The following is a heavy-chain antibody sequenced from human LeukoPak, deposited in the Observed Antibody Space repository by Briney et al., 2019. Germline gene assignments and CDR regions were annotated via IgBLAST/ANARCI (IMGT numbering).Heavy chain of an antibody. J-gene: IGHJ4*02. V-gene: IGHV3-48*03. Sequence: GGSLRLSCVASGFTFSGYEMNWVRRAPGKGLEWVSYISSSGRTIYYVDSVKGRFAISRDNADNSLFLQMNSLRAEDTAVYYCAGHTYTSMVWGRGTLVTVSS. D-gene: IGHD5-18*01. CDR2: ISSSGRTI. CDR1: GFTFSGYE. CDR3: AGHTYTSMV.